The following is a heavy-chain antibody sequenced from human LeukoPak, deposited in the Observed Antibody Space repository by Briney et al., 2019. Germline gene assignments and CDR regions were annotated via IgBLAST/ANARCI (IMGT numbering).Heavy chain of an antibody. J-gene: IGHJ6*02. D-gene: IGHD6-19*01. Sequence: PGGSLRLSCAASGFTFSSYGMHWVRQAPGKGPEWVAVIWYDGSNKYYADSVKGRFTISRDNSKNTLYLQMNSLRAEDTAVYYCARDNSGGMDAWGQGTTVTVSS. CDR2: IWYDGSNK. V-gene: IGHV3-33*01. CDR1: GFTFSSYG. CDR3: ARDNSGGMDA.